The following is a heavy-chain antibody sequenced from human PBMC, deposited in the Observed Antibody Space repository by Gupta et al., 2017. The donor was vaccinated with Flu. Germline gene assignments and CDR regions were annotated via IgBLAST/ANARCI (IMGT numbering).Heavy chain of an antibody. D-gene: IGHD1-26*01. CDR3: ARDRVGP. J-gene: IGHJ5*02. CDR1: GGSMSSYY. V-gene: IGHV4-4*07. CDR2: IYSSGST. Sequence: QVQLQESGPGLVKPSETLSLTCSVSGGSMSSYYWSWVRQPAGKGLEYIGRIYSSGSTNYNPSLKSRVTMSLDMSNNQFYLSLRSVTAADTAMYYCARDRVGPWGQGTLVTVSS.